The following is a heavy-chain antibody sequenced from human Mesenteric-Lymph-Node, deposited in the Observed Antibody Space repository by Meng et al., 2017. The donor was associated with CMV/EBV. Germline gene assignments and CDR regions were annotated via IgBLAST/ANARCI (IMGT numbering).Heavy chain of an antibody. CDR1: AGSFHGHY. J-gene: IGHJ4*02. V-gene: IGHV4-34*01. Sequence: VSAGSFHGHYYNWIRQPPGKGLEWIGEIDHSGITNYNPSLKSRLTISVDTSKNQFSLRLTSVTAADTAVYYCARWTSGSYQRGDLDNWGQGTLVTVSS. CDR2: IDHSGIT. CDR3: ARWTSGSYQRGDLDN. D-gene: IGHD1-26*01.